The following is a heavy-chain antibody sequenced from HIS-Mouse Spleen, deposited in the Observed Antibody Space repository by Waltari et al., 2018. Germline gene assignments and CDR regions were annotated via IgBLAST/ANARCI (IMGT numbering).Heavy chain of an antibody. J-gene: IGHJ4*02. CDR3: ARRVVRGVIDY. CDR1: GGSISSSSYY. Sequence: QLQLQESGPGLVKPSETLSLTCTVSGGSISSSSYYWGWIRQPPGKGLDWIGSIYYSRSNYYNPSLKRRVTISVDTSKNQFSLKLSSVTAADTAVYYCARRVVRGVIDYWGQGTLVTVSS. D-gene: IGHD3-10*01. CDR2: IYYSRSN. V-gene: IGHV4-39*01.